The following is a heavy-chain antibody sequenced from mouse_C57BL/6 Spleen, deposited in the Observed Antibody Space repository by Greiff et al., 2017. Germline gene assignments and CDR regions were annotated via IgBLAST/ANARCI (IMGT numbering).Heavy chain of an antibody. V-gene: IGHV5-6*01. CDR1: GFTFSSYG. CDR2: ISSGGSYT. D-gene: IGHD2-4*01. J-gene: IGHJ2*01. Sequence: EVQRVESGGDLVKPGGSLKLSCAASGFTFSSYGMSWVRQTPDKRLEWVATISSGGSYTYYPDSVKGRFTISRDNAKNTLYLQMSSLKSDDTAMYYCARQEITTYFDYWGQGTTLTVSS. CDR3: ARQEITTYFDY.